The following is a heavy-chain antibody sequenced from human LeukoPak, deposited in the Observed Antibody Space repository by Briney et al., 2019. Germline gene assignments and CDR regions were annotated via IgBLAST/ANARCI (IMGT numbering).Heavy chain of an antibody. CDR3: ARVSHYYDSSGWSY. CDR1: GYTXTGYY. D-gene: IGHD3-22*01. J-gene: IGHJ4*02. CDR2: INPNTGGT. Sequence: ASVKVSCKASGYTXTGYYMHWVRQAPGQGLEWMGWINPNTGGTNYAQKFQGRVTMTRDTSISTAYMELSRLRSDDTAIYYCARVSHYYDSSGWSYWGQGTLVTVSS. V-gene: IGHV1-2*02.